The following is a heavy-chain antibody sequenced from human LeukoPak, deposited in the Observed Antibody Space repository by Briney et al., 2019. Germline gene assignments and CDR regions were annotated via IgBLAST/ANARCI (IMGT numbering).Heavy chain of an antibody. CDR1: GFTFSSYA. CDR3: VRESQPHLEWLLYRYNWFDP. V-gene: IGHV3-21*01. CDR2: ISSSSSYI. D-gene: IGHD3-3*01. Sequence: GGSLRLSCAASGFTFSSYAMSWVRQAPGKGLEWVSSISSSSSYIYYADSVKGRFTISRDNAKNSLYLQMNSLRAEDTAVYYCVRESQPHLEWLLYRYNWFDPWGQGTLVTVSS. J-gene: IGHJ5*02.